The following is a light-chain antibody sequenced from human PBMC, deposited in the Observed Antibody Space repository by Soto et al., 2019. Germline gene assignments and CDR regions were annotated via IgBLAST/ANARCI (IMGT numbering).Light chain of an antibody. CDR3: QQYPEYW. V-gene: IGKV1-5*03. Sequence: DIHMTESHSTLSASVGDSVTISCRASQSISRWLALYPQKLREATKLLIYKASTLESGVPSSFSRSGSATEFPLTISSLKADDFATYYRQQYPEYWFGQGTKVDIK. CDR2: KAS. J-gene: IGKJ1*01. CDR1: QSISRW.